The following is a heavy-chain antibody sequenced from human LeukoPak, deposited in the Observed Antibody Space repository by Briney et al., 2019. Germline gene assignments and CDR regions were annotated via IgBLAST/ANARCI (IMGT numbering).Heavy chain of an antibody. CDR1: GFTFSSYG. CDR3: AKDTNGDYYYYGMDV. J-gene: IGHJ6*02. Sequence: PGGSLRLSCAASGFTFSSYGMHWVRQAPGKGLEWVAVISYDGSNKYYADSVKGRFTISRDNSKNTLYLQMNSLRAEDTAVYYCAKDTNGDYYYYGMDVWGQGTTVTVSS. D-gene: IGHD4-17*01. V-gene: IGHV3-30*18. CDR2: ISYDGSNK.